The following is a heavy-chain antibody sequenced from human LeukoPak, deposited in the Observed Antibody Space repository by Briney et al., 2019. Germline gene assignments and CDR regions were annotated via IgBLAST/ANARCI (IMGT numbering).Heavy chain of an antibody. D-gene: IGHD6-19*01. CDR1: GFTLSSYE. CDR2: ISSSGSDI. Sequence: GGSLRLSCAASGFTLSSYEMNWVRPAPGRGLEWVSYISSSGSDIYYADSVKGRFTISRDNAKNSLYLQMNSLRAEDTAVYYCAKGSSGAYYFDYWGQGTLVTVSS. V-gene: IGHV3-48*03. J-gene: IGHJ4*02. CDR3: AKGSSGAYYFDY.